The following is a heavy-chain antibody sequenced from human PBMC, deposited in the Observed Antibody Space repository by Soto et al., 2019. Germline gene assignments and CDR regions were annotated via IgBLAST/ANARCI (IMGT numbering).Heavy chain of an antibody. V-gene: IGHV1-69*13. CDR2: IIPIFGTA. Sequence: GASVKVSCKASGGTFSSYAISWVRQAPGQGLEWMGGIIPIFGTANYAQKFQGRVTITADESTSTAYMELSSLRSEDTAVYYCARVGGDIVVVPAAITMVRGVMPYYFDYWGQGTLVTVS. D-gene: IGHD2-2*01. CDR3: ARVGGDIVVVPAAITMVRGVMPYYFDY. CDR1: GGTFSSYA. J-gene: IGHJ4*02.